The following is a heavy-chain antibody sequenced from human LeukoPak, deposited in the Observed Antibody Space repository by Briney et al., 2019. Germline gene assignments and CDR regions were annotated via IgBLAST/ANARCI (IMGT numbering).Heavy chain of an antibody. D-gene: IGHD3-3*01. V-gene: IGHV3-30-3*01. J-gene: IGHJ4*02. CDR2: ISYDGSNK. CDR1: GFTFSSYA. CDR3: ARVGMGVDDFWSGYQSFDY. Sequence: GGSLRLSCAASGFTFSSYAMHWVRQAPGKGLEWVAVISYDGSNKYYADSVKGRFTISRDNSKNTLYLQMNSLRAEDTAVYYCARVGMGVDDFWSGYQSFDYWGQGTLVTVSS.